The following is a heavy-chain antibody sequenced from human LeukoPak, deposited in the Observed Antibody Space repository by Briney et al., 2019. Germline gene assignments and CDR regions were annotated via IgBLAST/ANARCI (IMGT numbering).Heavy chain of an antibody. J-gene: IGHJ4*02. Sequence: ASVMVSCKASGFTFTDHYMHWVRQAPGQGLEWMGWINGKRGDTNYAQNFQDRVTMTRDTSTSTVYMELSRLTVDDTAVYYCARDHDWGVDYWGQGTLVTFSS. V-gene: IGHV1-2*02. CDR3: ARDHDWGVDY. CDR1: GFTFTDHY. CDR2: INGKRGDT. D-gene: IGHD7-27*01.